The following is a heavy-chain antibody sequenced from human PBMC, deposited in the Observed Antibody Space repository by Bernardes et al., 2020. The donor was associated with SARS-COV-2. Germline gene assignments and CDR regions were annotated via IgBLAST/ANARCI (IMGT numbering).Heavy chain of an antibody. CDR3: ALIPDYYYYGMDV. CDR1: GFILSDYW. Sequence: SLRLSCEASGFILSDYWMHWVRQVPGKGLVWVSGISWNSGSIGYADSVKGRFTISRDNAKNSLYLQMNSLRAEDTALYYCALIPDYYYYGMDVWGQGTTVTVSS. V-gene: IGHV3-9*01. J-gene: IGHJ6*02. D-gene: IGHD2-2*02. CDR2: ISWNSGSI.